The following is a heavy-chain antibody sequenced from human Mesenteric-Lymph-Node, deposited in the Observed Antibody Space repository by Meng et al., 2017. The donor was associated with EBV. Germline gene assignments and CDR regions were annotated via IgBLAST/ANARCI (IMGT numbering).Heavy chain of an antibody. Sequence: QVPLQESGPGIVKPSGTLALTWVVSGDSHDNNPWWSWVRQTPGKGLEWIGEVYPSGSTNNNPSLKSRTTISLDKSRNQFPLKMRSVTAADTAVYYCATTNYYGSGSYFGWGQGTLVTVSS. J-gene: IGHJ4*02. D-gene: IGHD3-10*01. CDR2: VYPSGST. CDR1: GDSHDNNPW. CDR3: ATTNYYGSGSYFG. V-gene: IGHV4-4*02.